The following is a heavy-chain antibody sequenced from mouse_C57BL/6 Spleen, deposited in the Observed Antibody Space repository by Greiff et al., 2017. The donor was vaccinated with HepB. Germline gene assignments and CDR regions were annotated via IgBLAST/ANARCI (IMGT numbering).Heavy chain of an antibody. J-gene: IGHJ3*01. V-gene: IGHV5-16*01. Sequence: EVQLVESEGGLVQPGSSMKLSCTASGFTFSDYYMAWVRQVPEKGLEWVANINYDGSSTYYLDSLKSRFIISRDNAKNILYLQMSSLKSEDTATYYCARVYYYGSSYVFAYWGQGTLVTVSA. CDR2: INYDGSST. D-gene: IGHD1-1*01. CDR3: ARVYYYGSSYVFAY. CDR1: GFTFSDYY.